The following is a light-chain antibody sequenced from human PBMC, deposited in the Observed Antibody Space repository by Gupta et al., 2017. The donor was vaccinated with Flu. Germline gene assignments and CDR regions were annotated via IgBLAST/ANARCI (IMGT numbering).Light chain of an antibody. J-gene: IGLJ2*01. Sequence: VGGYDYVSWYQQHPGKVPKIMIYDVTKRPSGVPDRFSGAKSGNKAFLTVSGLQAEDDADYYCCSYAGSYAGNYYLFGGGTKLTVL. V-gene: IGLV2-11*01. CDR1: VGGYDY. CDR3: CSYAGSYAGNYYL. CDR2: DVT.